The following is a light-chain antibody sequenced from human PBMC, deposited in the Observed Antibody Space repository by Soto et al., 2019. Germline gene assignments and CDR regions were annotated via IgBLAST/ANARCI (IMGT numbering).Light chain of an antibody. Sequence: DIQMTQSPSTLSASVGDRVTITCRASQSISSWLAWYKQKPGKAPNLLIYKASYLESEVPSRISGSQSGTEFTLPIIIPPPDDLGTNYCQQYNSYPCTFGQGTKVDIK. V-gene: IGKV1-5*03. CDR2: KAS. CDR1: QSISSW. CDR3: QQYNSYPCT. J-gene: IGKJ2*02.